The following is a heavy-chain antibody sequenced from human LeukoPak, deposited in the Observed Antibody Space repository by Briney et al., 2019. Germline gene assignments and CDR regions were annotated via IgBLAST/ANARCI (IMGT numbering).Heavy chain of an antibody. CDR1: GFTFSTYG. Sequence: PGGSLRLSCAASGFTFSTYGMHWVRQAPDKGLEWVAFIRYDGSVQYYTDSVTGRFTISRDNSKNTLYLQMSSLRPEDTAVYYCAKDWDYYYGSGSYYTPLGYWGQGTLVTVSS. V-gene: IGHV3-30*02. D-gene: IGHD3-10*01. CDR3: AKDWDYYYGSGSYYTPLGY. CDR2: IRYDGSVQ. J-gene: IGHJ4*02.